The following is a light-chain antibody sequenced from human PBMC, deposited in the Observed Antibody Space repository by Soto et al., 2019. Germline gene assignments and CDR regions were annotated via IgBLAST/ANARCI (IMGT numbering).Light chain of an antibody. CDR3: HQSFSSPRT. CDR2: GAS. CDR1: QSVSSSY. Sequence: PGERFTLSFRSRQSVSSSYLTWYQQKPGQAPRLLIYGASTRATSIPARFSGSGSGKDFTLTIAALQPDDFATYYCHQSFSSPRTFGQGTKV. V-gene: IGKV3D-7*01. J-gene: IGKJ1*01.